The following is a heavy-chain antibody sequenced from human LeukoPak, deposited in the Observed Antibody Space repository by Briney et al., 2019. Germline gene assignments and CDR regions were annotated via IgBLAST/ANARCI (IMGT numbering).Heavy chain of an antibody. CDR1: GFTFSTYG. CDR2: ISYDGSDK. J-gene: IGHJ6*03. CDR3: AKASGCSSTSCYTNPWVRNYYYMDV. V-gene: IGHV3-30*19. Sequence: GGSLRLSCAASGFTFSTYGMHWVRQAPGKGLEWVAVISYDGSDKYYADSVKGRFTISRDNSKNTLYLQMNSLRAEDTAVYYCAKASGCSSTSCYTNPWVRNYYYMDVWGKGTTVTVSS. D-gene: IGHD2-2*02.